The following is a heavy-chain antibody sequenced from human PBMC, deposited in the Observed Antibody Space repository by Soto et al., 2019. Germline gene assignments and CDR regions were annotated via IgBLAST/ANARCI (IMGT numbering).Heavy chain of an antibody. Sequence: EVHLLESGGDVVQPGRSLRLSCAASGFTFSNYAMNWIRQAPGKGLEWLSSISANGRNAYYADSVKGRFTISRDRSKNTLYLQLDSLRVEDTAIYFCAKALSSLGWLAFGAPFDSWGQGTMVTVSS. CDR3: AKALSSLGWLAFGAPFDS. CDR2: ISANGRNA. J-gene: IGHJ4*02. V-gene: IGHV3-23*01. D-gene: IGHD3-16*01. CDR1: GFTFSNYA.